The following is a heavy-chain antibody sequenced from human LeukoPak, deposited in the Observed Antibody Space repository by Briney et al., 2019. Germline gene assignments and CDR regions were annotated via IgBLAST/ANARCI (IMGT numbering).Heavy chain of an antibody. V-gene: IGHV4-59*01. J-gene: IGHJ4*02. CDR2: VYYSGST. Sequence: PLETLSLTCTVSGGSISSYYWSWIRQPPGKGLEWIGYVYYSGSTNYNPSLKSRVTISVDTSKNQFSLKLSSVTAADTAVYYCARFQGDYYYDSSGLFYFDYWGQGTLVTVSS. CDR1: GGSISSYY. CDR3: ARFQGDYYYDSSGLFYFDY. D-gene: IGHD3-22*01.